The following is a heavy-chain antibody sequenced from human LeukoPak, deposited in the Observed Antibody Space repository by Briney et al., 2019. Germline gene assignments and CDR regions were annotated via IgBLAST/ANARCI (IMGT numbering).Heavy chain of an antibody. CDR1: GYTFTSYA. Sequence: ASVKVSCKASGYTFTSYAISWVRQAPGQGLDWMGWISSYNSYTNYAQNLHGIVTMPTDTSTSTAYMELTSLISDDTAVYYCARALARDVYNINWFDPWGQGTLVTVSS. V-gene: IGHV1-18*01. CDR2: ISSYNSYT. CDR3: ARALARDVYNINWFDP. J-gene: IGHJ5*02. D-gene: IGHD5-24*01.